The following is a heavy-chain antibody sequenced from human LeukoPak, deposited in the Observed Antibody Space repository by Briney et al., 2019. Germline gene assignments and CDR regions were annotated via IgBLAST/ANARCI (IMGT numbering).Heavy chain of an antibody. Sequence: GGSLRLSCAASGFTFSSYAMSWVRQAPGKGLEWVSAISGSGGSTYYADSVKGRFTISRDNSKNTLYLQMNSLRAEDTAVYYCTNGLLSSAYSDYWGQGTLVTVSS. D-gene: IGHD3-22*01. CDR3: TNGLLSSAYSDY. V-gene: IGHV3-23*01. CDR2: ISGSGGST. J-gene: IGHJ4*02. CDR1: GFTFSSYA.